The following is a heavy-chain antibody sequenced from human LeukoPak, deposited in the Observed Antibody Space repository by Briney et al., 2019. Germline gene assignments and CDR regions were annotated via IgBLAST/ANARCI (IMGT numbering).Heavy chain of an antibody. V-gene: IGHV3-30*18. J-gene: IGHJ6*04. D-gene: IGHD2-15*01. CDR1: GFTFSSYG. Sequence: GRSLRLSCAASGFTFSSYGMHWVRQAPGKGLEWVAVISYDGSNKYYADSVKGRFTISRDNSKNTLYLQMNSLRAEDTAVYYCAKGYCSGGSCYSTYYYYGMDVWGKGTTVTVSS. CDR2: ISYDGSNK. CDR3: AKGYCSGGSCYSTYYYYGMDV.